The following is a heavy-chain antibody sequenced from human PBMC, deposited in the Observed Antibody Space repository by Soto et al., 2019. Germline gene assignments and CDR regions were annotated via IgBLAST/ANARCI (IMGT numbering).Heavy chain of an antibody. CDR3: ARDRPSSGRNFDY. CDR2: IYHSGRT. Sequence: QVQLQESGPGVVKPSGTLSLTCAVSGGSVSSDYWCSWVRLPPGKGLEWIGEIYHSGRTNYNPSLKSRVTISLDKSKNQLSLILSSVTAADTAVYSCARDRPSSGRNFDYWGQRPLVTVSS. J-gene: IGHJ4*02. CDR1: GGSVSSDYW. D-gene: IGHD3-10*01. V-gene: IGHV4-4*02.